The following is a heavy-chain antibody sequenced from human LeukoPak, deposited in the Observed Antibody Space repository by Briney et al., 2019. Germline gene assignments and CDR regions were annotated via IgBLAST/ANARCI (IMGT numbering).Heavy chain of an antibody. CDR3: AALIRVRGVIIWDY. D-gene: IGHD3-10*01. J-gene: IGHJ4*02. CDR1: GFTFTSSA. V-gene: IGHV1-58*02. CDR2: IVVGSGNT. Sequence: SVKVSCKASGFTFTSSAMQWVRQARGQRLEWIGWIVVGSGNTNYAQKFQERVTITRDMSTSTAYMELSSLRSEDTAVYYCAALIRVRGVIIWDYWGQGTLVTVSS.